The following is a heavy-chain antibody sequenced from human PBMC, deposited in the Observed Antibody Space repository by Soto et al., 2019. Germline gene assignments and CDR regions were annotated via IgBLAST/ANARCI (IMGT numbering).Heavy chain of an antibody. J-gene: IGHJ4*02. Sequence: SETLSLTCTVSGGSISSYYWSWIRQPPGKGLEWIGYIYYSGSTNYNPSLKSRVTISVDTAKNQFSLKLSSVTAADTAVYYCARIIVRYFDWNRRYYFDYWGQGTLVTVSS. D-gene: IGHD3-9*01. CDR3: ARIIVRYFDWNRRYYFDY. CDR1: GGSISSYY. V-gene: IGHV4-59*01. CDR2: IYYSGST.